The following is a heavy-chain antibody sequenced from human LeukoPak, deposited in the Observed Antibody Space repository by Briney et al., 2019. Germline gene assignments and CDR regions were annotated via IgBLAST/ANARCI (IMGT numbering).Heavy chain of an antibody. CDR3: ARAYCVGDCTVLHIYFDN. D-gene: IGHD2-21*02. V-gene: IGHV4-34*01. CDR1: GGSFSGYY. CDR2: INHSGST. J-gene: IGHJ4*02. Sequence: SETLSLTCAVYGGSFSGYYWSWIRQPPGKGLEWIGEINHSGSTNYNPSLKSRVTISVDTSKNQFSLKLRSVMAADTAVYYCARAYCVGDCTVLHIYFDNWGQGTLVTVSS.